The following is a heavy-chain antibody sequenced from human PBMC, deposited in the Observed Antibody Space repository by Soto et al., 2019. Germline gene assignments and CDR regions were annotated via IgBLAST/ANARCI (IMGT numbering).Heavy chain of an antibody. V-gene: IGHV4-39*01. CDR1: GGSISSSSYY. CDR3: ARHSDSNTVDHWFDP. D-gene: IGHD4-17*01. CDR2: IYYSGST. J-gene: IGHJ5*02. Sequence: QLQLQESGPGLVKPSETLSLTCTVSGGSISSSSYYWGWIRQPPGKGLEWIGSIYYSGSTYHNPSLQSRVTLSVDTSNNQFSLKPSSFTAADTAVYYCARHSDSNTVDHWFDPWGQGTLVTVSS.